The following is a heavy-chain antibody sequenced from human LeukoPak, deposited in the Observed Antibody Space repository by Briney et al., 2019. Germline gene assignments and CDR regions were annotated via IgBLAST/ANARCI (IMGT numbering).Heavy chain of an antibody. D-gene: IGHD2-15*01. CDR1: GFTFSSYA. Sequence: PGGSLRLSCAASGFTFSSYAMSWVRQVPGKGLEWVSAISGSGGSTYYADSVKGRFTISRDNSKNTLYLQMDSLRAEDTAVYYCAKGGAIYCSGGSCYLGWFDPWGQGTLVTVSS. J-gene: IGHJ5*02. CDR2: ISGSGGST. V-gene: IGHV3-23*01. CDR3: AKGGAIYCSGGSCYLGWFDP.